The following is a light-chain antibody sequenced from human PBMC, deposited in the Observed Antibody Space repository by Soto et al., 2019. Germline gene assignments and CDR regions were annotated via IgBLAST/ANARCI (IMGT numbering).Light chain of an antibody. CDR2: DAS. V-gene: IGKV1-33*01. Sequence: DIPMTQSPSSLSASVEDRVTITCQASQDMSNYLNWYQQKPGKAPKLLIYDASNLETGVPSRFSGSGSGTDCTFTISSLQPEDIATYYCQQYDNRLTFGGGTKVEIK. CDR1: QDMSNY. J-gene: IGKJ4*01. CDR3: QQYDNRLT.